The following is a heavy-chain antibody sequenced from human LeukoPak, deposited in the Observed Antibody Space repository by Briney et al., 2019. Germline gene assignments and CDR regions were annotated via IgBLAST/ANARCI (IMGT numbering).Heavy chain of an antibody. Sequence: ASVKVSCKASGYTFTSYYMHWVRQAPGQGLEWMGIINPSGGSTSYAQKFQGRVTMTRDMSTSTVYMELSSLRSEDTAVYYCARDVGIVAFDIWGQGTMVTVSS. V-gene: IGHV1-46*01. CDR3: ARDVGIVAFDI. CDR2: INPSGGST. D-gene: IGHD2-15*01. CDR1: GYTFTSYY. J-gene: IGHJ3*02.